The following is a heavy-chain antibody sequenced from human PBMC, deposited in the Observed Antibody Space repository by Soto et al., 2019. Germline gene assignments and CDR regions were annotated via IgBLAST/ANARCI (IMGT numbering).Heavy chain of an antibody. CDR2: IIPILGIA. CDR3: ARDGAYTGPDLNMDV. V-gene: IGHV1-69*04. J-gene: IGHJ6*03. Sequence: GASVKVSCKASGGTFSSYTISWVRQAPGQGLEWMGRIIPILGIANYAQKFQGRVTITADKSTSTAYMELSSLRSEDTAVYYCARDGAYTGPDLNMDVWGKGTTVTVSS. D-gene: IGHD3-16*01. CDR1: GGTFSSYT.